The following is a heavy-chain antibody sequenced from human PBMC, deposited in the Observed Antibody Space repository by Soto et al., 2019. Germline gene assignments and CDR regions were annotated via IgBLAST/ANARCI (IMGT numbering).Heavy chain of an antibody. CDR1: GFTFSSYA. J-gene: IGHJ4*02. V-gene: IGHV3-64D*06. D-gene: IGHD2-15*01. CDR3: VKELDRYCSGGSCYNFDY. Sequence: GGSLRLSCSASGFTFSSYAMHWVRQAPGKGLEYVSAISSNGGSTYYADSVKGRFTISRDNSKNTLYLQMSSLRAEDTAVYYCVKELDRYCSGGSCYNFDYWGQGTLVTVSS. CDR2: ISSNGGST.